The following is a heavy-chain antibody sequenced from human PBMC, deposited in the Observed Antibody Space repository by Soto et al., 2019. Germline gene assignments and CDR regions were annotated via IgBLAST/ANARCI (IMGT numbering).Heavy chain of an antibody. V-gene: IGHV4-59*01. CDR1: GGSISSYY. J-gene: IGHJ6*02. CDR2: IYYSGST. CDR3: ARGPGIGTTRYYYYGMDV. Sequence: PSATLSLTCTVSGGSISSYYWSWIRQPPGKGLEWIGYIYYSGSTNYNPSLKSRVTISVDTSKNHFSLKLSSVTAADTAVYYCARGPGIGTTRYYYYGMDVWGQGTTVTVSS. D-gene: IGHD1-7*01.